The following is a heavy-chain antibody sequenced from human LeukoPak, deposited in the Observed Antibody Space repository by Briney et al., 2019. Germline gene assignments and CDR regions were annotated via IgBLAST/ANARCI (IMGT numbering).Heavy chain of an antibody. V-gene: IGHV1-69*05. CDR2: IIPIFGTA. CDR1: GGTFSSYA. CDR3: ARGLHGSGSWDMDV. Sequence: SVKVSCKASGGTFSSYAISWVRQAPGQGLEWMGGIIPIFGTANYAQRFQGRVTITTDESTSTAYMELSSLRSEDTAVYYCARGLHGSGSWDMDVWGKGTTVTVSS. J-gene: IGHJ6*03. D-gene: IGHD3-10*01.